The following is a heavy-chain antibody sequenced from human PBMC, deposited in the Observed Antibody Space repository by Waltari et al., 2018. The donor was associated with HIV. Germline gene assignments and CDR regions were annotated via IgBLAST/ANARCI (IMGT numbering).Heavy chain of an antibody. CDR1: GLPFSNYA. J-gene: IGHJ3*02. CDR2: ISGSGGST. D-gene: IGHD3-22*01. CDR3: AKEGIIVITDAFDI. Sequence: EVQLLESGGGLVPSGGSLILSCAASGLPFSNYATSWVRQAPGKGLEWVSSISGSGGSTYYADFVKGRFTVSRDNSKDTLLLQMNSLRAEDTALYYCAKEGIIVITDAFDIWGQGTMVIVSS. V-gene: IGHV3-23*01.